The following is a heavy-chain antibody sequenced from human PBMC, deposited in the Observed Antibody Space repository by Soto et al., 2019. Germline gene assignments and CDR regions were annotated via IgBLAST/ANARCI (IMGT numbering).Heavy chain of an antibody. CDR2: ISAYNGNT. Sequence: ASVKVSCKASGYTFTSYGISWVRQAPGQGLEWMGWISAYNGNTNYAQKLQGRVTMTTDTSTGTAYMELRSLRSDDTAVYYCERDQRWLQFDYFYDAMDVWGQGTTVTVSS. V-gene: IGHV1-18*04. CDR3: ERDQRWLQFDYFYDAMDV. J-gene: IGHJ6*02. D-gene: IGHD5-12*01. CDR1: GYTFTSYG.